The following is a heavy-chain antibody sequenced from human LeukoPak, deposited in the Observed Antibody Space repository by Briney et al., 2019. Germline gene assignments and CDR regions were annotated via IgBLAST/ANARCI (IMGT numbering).Heavy chain of an antibody. Sequence: GGSLRLSCAASGFTFSAYWMSWVRQGPGKGLDWVASINPDGSGTRYVDSVRGRFTISRGNAQDSLYLYMNSLSAEDTAVYYCVRLFGGVTTFDYWGQGTLVTVSS. CDR1: GFTFSAYW. D-gene: IGHD4-17*01. V-gene: IGHV3-7*01. J-gene: IGHJ4*02. CDR3: VRLFGGVTTFDY. CDR2: INPDGSGT.